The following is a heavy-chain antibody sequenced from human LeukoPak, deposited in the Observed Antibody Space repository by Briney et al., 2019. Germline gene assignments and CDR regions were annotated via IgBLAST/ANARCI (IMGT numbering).Heavy chain of an antibody. D-gene: IGHD6-6*01. CDR3: AREGQQLVPPFDY. CDR1: GSISSGSYY. CDR2: IYVSGST. V-gene: IGHV4-61*02. J-gene: IGHJ4*02. Sequence: SQTLSLTCTVSGSISSGSYYWSWIRQPAGKGLEWIGRIYVSGSTNYNPSLESRVTISVDTSKNQFSLQLTSLTAADTAVYYCAREGQQLVPPFDYWGQGTLVTVSS.